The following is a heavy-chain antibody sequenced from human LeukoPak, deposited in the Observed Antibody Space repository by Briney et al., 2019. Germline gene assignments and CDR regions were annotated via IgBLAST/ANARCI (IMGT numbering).Heavy chain of an antibody. CDR2: IRSKASYGTS. J-gene: IGHJ4*02. D-gene: IGHD3-10*02. CDR1: GFSLGVYA. V-gene: IGHV3-49*04. CDR3: VRESVRDYYFDY. Sequence: GRSLTLSCTGSGFSLGVYALSWVRQAPGKGREWVGFIRSKASYGTSEHATPVEGRFTISRDDSNSIAYLQMNSLKTEDTAVYFCVRESVRDYYFDYWGQGTLVTVSS.